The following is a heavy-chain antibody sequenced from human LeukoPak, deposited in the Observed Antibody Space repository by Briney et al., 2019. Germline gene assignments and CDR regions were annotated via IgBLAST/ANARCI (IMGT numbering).Heavy chain of an antibody. D-gene: IGHD3-10*01. Sequence: GGSLRLSCAPSRFSPSSSYMSWVCQTPGKGLGWVANIDQIVNQKNTVDSPNSRFSISRDNAKISLYLQMNRLRGEDTAVYYCSRVKGTTMLNDIWGQGTLGTVSS. CDR2: IDQIVNQK. CDR3: SRVKGTTMLNDI. CDR1: RFSPSSSY. V-gene: IGHV3-7*01. J-gene: IGHJ4*02.